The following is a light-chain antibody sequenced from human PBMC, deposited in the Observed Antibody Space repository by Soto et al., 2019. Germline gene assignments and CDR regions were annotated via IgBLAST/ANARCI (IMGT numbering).Light chain of an antibody. CDR1: QSVSSF. CDR2: DAS. V-gene: IGKV3-11*01. Sequence: EIVLTQSPATLSLSPGERAALSCRASQSVSSFLAWYHQKPGQAPRLLIYDASNRAPGIPARFSGSGSGTDFTLTISSLEPEDFAVYYCQPRSNWPRTFGGGTKVES. CDR3: QPRSNWPRT. J-gene: IGKJ4*01.